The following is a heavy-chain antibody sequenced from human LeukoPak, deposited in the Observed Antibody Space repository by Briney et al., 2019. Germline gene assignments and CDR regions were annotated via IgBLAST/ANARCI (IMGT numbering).Heavy chain of an antibody. J-gene: IGHJ4*02. D-gene: IGHD5/OR15-5a*01. CDR1: GYTFTSYA. Sequence: ASLKVSCKASGYTFTSYAMHWVRQAPGQRLEWMGWINAGDGNTKYSQEFQGRVTITRDTSASTAYMELSSLRSEDMAVYYCARNGALRPTYIDYWGQGTLVTVSS. CDR3: ARNGALRPTYIDY. CDR2: INAGDGNT. V-gene: IGHV1-3*03.